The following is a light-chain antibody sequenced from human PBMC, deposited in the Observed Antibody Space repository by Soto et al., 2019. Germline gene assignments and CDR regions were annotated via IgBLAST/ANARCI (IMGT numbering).Light chain of an antibody. CDR2: LGS. CDR3: MQTFHTFG. J-gene: IGKJ4*01. CDR1: QSLLNSNGYYY. V-gene: IGKV2-28*01. Sequence: DIVLTQSPLSLAVTPGEPASISCRSSQSLLNSNGYYYLDWYLQKPGQSPQLLIYLGSYRAYGVPDRFSGSGSGTHFSLKISRVEAEDVGVYYCMQTFHTFGFGGGTRVEIK.